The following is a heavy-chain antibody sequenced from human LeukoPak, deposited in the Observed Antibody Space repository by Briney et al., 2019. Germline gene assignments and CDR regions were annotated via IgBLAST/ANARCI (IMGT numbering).Heavy chain of an antibody. CDR2: IYASGST. CDR3: ARELRQSLPPYYYYYMDV. J-gene: IGHJ6*03. D-gene: IGHD6-19*01. Sequence: SETLSLTCTVSGGSINSDYWSWIRQPDGKGLEWIGRIYASGSTNYSPSLKSRVAMSVDTSKNQFSLKLSSVTAADTALYYCARELRQSLPPYYYYYMDVWGKGTTVTVSS. CDR1: GGSINSDY. V-gene: IGHV4-4*07.